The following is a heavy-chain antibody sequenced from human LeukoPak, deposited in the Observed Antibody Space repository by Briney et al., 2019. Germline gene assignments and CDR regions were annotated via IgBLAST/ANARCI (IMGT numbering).Heavy chain of an antibody. Sequence: KPGGSLRLSCAASGFTFSSYSMNWVRQAPGKGLEWVSSISSSSSYIYYADSVKGRFTISRDNAKNSLYLQMNSLRAEDTAVYYCARDGIQLWLGGGGAGFDYWGQGTLITVSS. J-gene: IGHJ4*02. CDR1: GFTFSSYS. CDR3: ARDGIQLWLGGGGAGFDY. CDR2: ISSSSSYI. V-gene: IGHV3-21*01. D-gene: IGHD5-18*01.